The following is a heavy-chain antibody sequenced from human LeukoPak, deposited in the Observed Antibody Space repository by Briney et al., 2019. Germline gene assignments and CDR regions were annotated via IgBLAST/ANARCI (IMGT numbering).Heavy chain of an antibody. CDR1: GGSISSSSYY. J-gene: IGHJ6*03. D-gene: IGHD4-11*01. CDR2: IYYSGST. Sequence: PSETLSLTCTVSGGSISSSSYYWGWLRQPPGKGLEWIGSIYYSGSTYYNPSLKSRVTISVDTSKNQFSLKLSSVTAADTAVYYCASPGRLQYAGGNYYYMDVWGKGTTVTVSS. V-gene: IGHV4-39*01. CDR3: ASPGRLQYAGGNYYYMDV.